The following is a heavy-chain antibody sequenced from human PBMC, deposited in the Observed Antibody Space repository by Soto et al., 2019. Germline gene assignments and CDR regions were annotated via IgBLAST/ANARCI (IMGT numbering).Heavy chain of an antibody. Sequence: QVQLQESGPGLVKPSQTLSLTCTVSGGSIRSGDYYWCWIRQPPGKGLEWIGNIFYSGNTHYNPARSSRRSISLDTANIHFSLTLTSVTVADTAVYCCARASAYTAADFDYWGQGTRVTVSS. CDR1: GGSIRSGDYY. V-gene: IGHV4-30-4*01. D-gene: IGHD2-15*01. CDR2: IFYSGNT. J-gene: IGHJ4*02. CDR3: ARASAYTAADFDY.